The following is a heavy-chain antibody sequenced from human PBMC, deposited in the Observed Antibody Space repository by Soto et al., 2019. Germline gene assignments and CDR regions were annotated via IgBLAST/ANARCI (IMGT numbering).Heavy chain of an antibody. D-gene: IGHD5-12*01. CDR2: IGDSGVRP. CDR3: EIDLEVSGKNWLDP. Sequence: GGSLRLSCAASGFPFSNYTMNWIRQAPGKGLEWVSSIGDSGVRPYYADSVKGRFTMSRDNSKNTVFLQMNSLRAEDTAIYYWEIDLEVSGKNWLDPWVHGTMVTVSS. J-gene: IGHJ5*02. V-gene: IGHV3-23*01. CDR1: GFPFSNYT.